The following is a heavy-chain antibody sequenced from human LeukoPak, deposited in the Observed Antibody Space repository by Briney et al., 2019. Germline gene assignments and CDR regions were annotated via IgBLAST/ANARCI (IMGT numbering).Heavy chain of an antibody. D-gene: IGHD2-21*02. CDR2: INHSGST. Sequence: SSETLSLTCAVYGGSFSGYYWSWIRQPPGKGLEWIGEINHSGSTNYNPSLKSRVTISVDTSKNQFSLKLSSVTAADTAVYYCAGGRRLLYYFDYWGQGTLVTVSS. CDR1: GGSFSGYY. V-gene: IGHV4-34*01. CDR3: AGGRRLLYYFDY. J-gene: IGHJ4*02.